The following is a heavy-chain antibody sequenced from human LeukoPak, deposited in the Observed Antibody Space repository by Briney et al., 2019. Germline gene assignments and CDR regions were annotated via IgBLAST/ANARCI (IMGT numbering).Heavy chain of an antibody. CDR2: MNPNSGNT. V-gene: IGHV1-8*01. D-gene: IGHD3-10*01. CDR1: GYTFASYE. J-gene: IGHJ5*02. CDR3: VRLFVQEPSGWFDP. Sequence: GASVKVSCXXSGYTFASYEINWVRQAPGQGLEWMGWMNPNSGNTAYAQKFQGRVTMTRDVSIRTAYMELSSLRSDDTAVYYCVRLFVQEPSGWFDPWGQGTLVTVS.